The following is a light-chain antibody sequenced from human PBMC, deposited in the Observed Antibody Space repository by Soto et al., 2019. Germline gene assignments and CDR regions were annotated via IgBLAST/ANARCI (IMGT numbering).Light chain of an antibody. V-gene: IGKV3-11*01. CDR2: DAS. CDR3: QQRSNWPP. Sequence: EIVMTQSPATLSVSPGDIATLSCRASQSVSSNLAWYQQKPGQAPRILIYDASARATDIPARFSGSGSGTDFTLTISSLEPEDFAVYYCQQRSNWPPLGQGTRLEIK. CDR1: QSVSSN. J-gene: IGKJ5*01.